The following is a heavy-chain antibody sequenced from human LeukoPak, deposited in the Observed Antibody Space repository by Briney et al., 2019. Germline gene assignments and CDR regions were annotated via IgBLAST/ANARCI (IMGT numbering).Heavy chain of an antibody. CDR1: GYTFTGYY. Sequence: ASVKVSCEASGYTFTGYYMHWVRQAPGQGLEWMGWISRNSGGTNYAQKFQGRVTMTRDTSISTVYMERSRLRSDDTAVYYCARADLSPTYDCVWGSYRYGYFDYWGQGTLVTVSS. D-gene: IGHD3-16*02. J-gene: IGHJ4*02. CDR2: ISRNSGGT. CDR3: ARADLSPTYDCVWGSYRYGYFDY. V-gene: IGHV1-2*02.